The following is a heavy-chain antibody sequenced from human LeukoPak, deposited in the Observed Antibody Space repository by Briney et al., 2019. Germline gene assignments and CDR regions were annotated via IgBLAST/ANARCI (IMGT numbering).Heavy chain of an antibody. Sequence: ASVKVSCKASGYTFTSYYMHWVRQAPGQGLEWMGIINPSGGSTSYAQKFQGRVTMTRDTSISTAYMELSRLRSDDTAVYYCARYCSGGSCYSDYWGQGTLVTVSS. CDR2: INPSGGST. J-gene: IGHJ4*02. CDR3: ARYCSGGSCYSDY. V-gene: IGHV1-46*01. D-gene: IGHD2-15*01. CDR1: GYTFTSYY.